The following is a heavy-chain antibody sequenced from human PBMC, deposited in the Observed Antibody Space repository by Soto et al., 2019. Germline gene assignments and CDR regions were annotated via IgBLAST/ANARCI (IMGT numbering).Heavy chain of an antibody. CDR1: GGTFSSYA. D-gene: IGHD3-22*01. J-gene: IGHJ4*02. CDR3: ASSMDSSEYYYDSSGYYPRDY. Sequence: QVQLVQSGAEVKKPGSSVKVSCKASGGTFSSYAISWVRQAPGQGLEWMGGIIPIFGTANYAQKFQGRVTITADESTSTAYMELSSLRSEDTAVYYCASSMDSSEYYYDSSGYYPRDYWCQGTLVTVSS. CDR2: IIPIFGTA. V-gene: IGHV1-69*01.